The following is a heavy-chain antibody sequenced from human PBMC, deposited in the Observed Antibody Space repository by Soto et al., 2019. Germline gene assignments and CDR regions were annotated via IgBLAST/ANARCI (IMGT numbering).Heavy chain of an antibody. Sequence: QVHLVQSGSEEQKPGASVKVSCKASGYTFTSYVMHWVRQAPGERLEWMGWINAGNGNTKYSEKFQGRVTITRDRSASTAYRELSSLRAEDTAVYYCARDVCSGGICYTSWFDPWGQGTLVTVSS. J-gene: IGHJ5*02. V-gene: IGHV1-3*05. CDR1: GYTFTSYV. D-gene: IGHD2-15*01. CDR2: INAGNGNT. CDR3: ARDVCSGGICYTSWFDP.